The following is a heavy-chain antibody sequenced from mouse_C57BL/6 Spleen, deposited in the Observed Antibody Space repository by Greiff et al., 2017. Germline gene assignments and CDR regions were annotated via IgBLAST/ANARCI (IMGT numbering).Heavy chain of an antibody. Sequence: VQLQQSGAELVKPGASVKISCKASGYAFSSYWMNWVKQRPGKGLEWIGQIYPGDGDTNYNGKFKGKATLTADKSSSTAYMQLSSLTSEDSAVYFCAREGQLRLQPGRYYFDYWGQGTTLTVSS. D-gene: IGHD3-2*02. CDR1: GYAFSSYW. CDR3: AREGQLRLQPGRYYFDY. CDR2: IYPGDGDT. J-gene: IGHJ2*01. V-gene: IGHV1-80*01.